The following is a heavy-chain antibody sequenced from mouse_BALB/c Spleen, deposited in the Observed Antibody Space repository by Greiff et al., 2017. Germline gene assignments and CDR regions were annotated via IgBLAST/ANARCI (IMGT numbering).Heavy chain of an antibody. Sequence: EVQGVESGGGLVKPGGSLKLSCAASGFAFSSYDMSWVRQTPEKRLEWVAYISSGGGSTYYPDTVKGRFTISRDNAKNTLYLQMSSLKSEDTAMYYCARQMDYYGSSFAYWGQGTLVTVSA. J-gene: IGHJ3*01. D-gene: IGHD1-1*01. CDR2: ISSGGGST. V-gene: IGHV5-12-1*01. CDR1: GFAFSSYD. CDR3: ARQMDYYGSSFAY.